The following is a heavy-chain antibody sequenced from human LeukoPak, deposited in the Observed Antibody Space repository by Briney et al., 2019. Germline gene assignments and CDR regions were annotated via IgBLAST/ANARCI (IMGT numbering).Heavy chain of an antibody. D-gene: IGHD5-24*01. CDR1: GYTFTDYN. CDR2: INPLSGGT. V-gene: IGHV1-2*02. Sequence: ASVKVSCKASGYTFTDYNMHWVRQAPGQGLEWMGWINPLSGGTKYAQKFQGRVTMTRDTSINTTYLELTRLTSDDTAVYYCAREGKGYNFLKAWDFWGQGTLVTVSS. CDR3: AREGKGYNFLKAWDF. J-gene: IGHJ4*02.